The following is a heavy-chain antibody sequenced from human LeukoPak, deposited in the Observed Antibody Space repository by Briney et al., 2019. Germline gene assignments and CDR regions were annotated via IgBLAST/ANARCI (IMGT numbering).Heavy chain of an antibody. CDR3: TRDSESLGKYQLLPPNWFDP. V-gene: IGHV3-30*03. J-gene: IGHJ5*02. CDR2: ISYDGSNK. Sequence: PGGSLRLSCAASGFTFSSQWMSWVRQAPGKGLEWVAVISYDGSNKYYADSVKGRFTISRDNSKNTLYLQMNSLRAEDTAVYYCTRDSESLGKYQLLPPNWFDPWGQGTLVTVSS. D-gene: IGHD2-2*01. CDR1: GFTFSSQW.